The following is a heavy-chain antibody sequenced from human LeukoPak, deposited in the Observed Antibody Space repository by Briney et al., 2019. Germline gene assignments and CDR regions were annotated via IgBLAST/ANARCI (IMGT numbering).Heavy chain of an antibody. V-gene: IGHV4-59*01. CDR2: VDHTGST. CDR3: ARGRVSSSTWYSTYYYYFYMDV. Sequence: SETLSLTCSVSDDSFTMYYWTWIRQPPGKGLEWIGYVDHTGSTNFNPSLNGRVSISRDTTKNLFSLRLRSVTAADTVVYFCARGRVSSSTWYSTYYYYFYMDVWGKGTTVTVSS. D-gene: IGHD1-1*01. J-gene: IGHJ6*03. CDR1: DDSFTMYY.